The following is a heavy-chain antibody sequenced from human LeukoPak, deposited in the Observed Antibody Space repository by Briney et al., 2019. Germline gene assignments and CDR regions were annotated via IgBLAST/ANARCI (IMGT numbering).Heavy chain of an antibody. V-gene: IGHV3-30*04. D-gene: IGHD4-17*01. CDR2: ISYDGSNK. CDR1: GFTFSSYA. J-gene: IGHJ1*01. CDR3: ARGPSDYGDYDYLQY. Sequence: PGGSLRLSCAASGFTFSSYAMSWVRQAPGKGLEWVAVISYDGSNKYYADSEKGRFTISRDNSKNTLYLQMMSLRAEDTAVYYCARGPSDYGDYDYLQYWGQGTLVSVSS.